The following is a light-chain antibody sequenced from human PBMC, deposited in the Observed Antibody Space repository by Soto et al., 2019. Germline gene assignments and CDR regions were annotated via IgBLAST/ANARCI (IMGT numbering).Light chain of an antibody. V-gene: IGKV1-33*01. CDR2: DAS. CDR3: QQYDTLKVT. J-gene: IGKJ3*01. CDR1: QDISNY. Sequence: DIQMTQSPSSLSASVGDRVTITCQASQDISNYLNWYQQKPGKAPKLLIYDASNLETGVPSRFSGRGYGTDFTFTISSRQPEDFATYFCQQYDTLKVTFGPGTKVEIK.